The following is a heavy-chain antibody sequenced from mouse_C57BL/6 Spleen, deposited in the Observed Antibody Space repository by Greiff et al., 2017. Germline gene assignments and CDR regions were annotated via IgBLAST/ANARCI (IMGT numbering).Heavy chain of an antibody. Sequence: QVQLQQPGAELVKPGASVKMSCKASGYTFTSYWITWVKQRPGQGLEWIGDIYPGSGSTNYNEKFKSKATLTVDTSSSTAYMQLSSLTSEDSAVYCCAREADSSGYVEAYWGQGTLVTVSA. J-gene: IGHJ3*01. D-gene: IGHD3-2*02. CDR3: AREADSSGYVEAY. CDR2: IYPGSGST. CDR1: GYTFTSYW. V-gene: IGHV1-55*01.